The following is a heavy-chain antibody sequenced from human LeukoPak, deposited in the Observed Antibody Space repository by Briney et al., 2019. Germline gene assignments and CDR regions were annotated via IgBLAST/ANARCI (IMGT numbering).Heavy chain of an antibody. J-gene: IGHJ4*02. CDR3: ARVTPREDIVVVRSADY. V-gene: IGHV1-18*01. Sequence: ASVKVSCKASGYTFTSYGISWVRQAPGQGLEWMGWISAYNGNTNYAQKLQGRVTMTTDTSTSTAYMELRSLRSDDTAVYYCARVTPREDIVVVRSADYWGQETLVTVSS. CDR1: GYTFTSYG. CDR2: ISAYNGNT. D-gene: IGHD2-2*01.